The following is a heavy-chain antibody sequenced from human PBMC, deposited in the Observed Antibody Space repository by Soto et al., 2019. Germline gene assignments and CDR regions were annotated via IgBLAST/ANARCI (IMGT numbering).Heavy chain of an antibody. J-gene: IGHJ6*02. CDR1: GYTFTNYW. CDR2: IYPGDSDI. Sequence: GESLKISCKGSGYTFTNYWIGWVRQMPGKGLEWMGIIYPGDSDIKYNPSFQGQVTISADKSITTTYLQWSSLKASDTAIYYCAASIFYYGMDVWGQGTTVTVSS. V-gene: IGHV5-51*01. CDR3: AASIFYYGMDV.